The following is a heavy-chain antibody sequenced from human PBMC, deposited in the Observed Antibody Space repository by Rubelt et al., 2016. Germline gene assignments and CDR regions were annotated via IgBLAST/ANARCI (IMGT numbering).Heavy chain of an antibody. CDR3: AKGVAISIFHGMDV. CDR1: GFTFSTHW. Sequence: EVQLVESGGGLVEPGGSLRLSCAVSGFTFSTHWMSWIRQAPGRGLEWVVNIKQDGSGKYYVDSVKYRFTISSDNAKNSVHLQMNSLRGEDTALYYCAKGVAISIFHGMDVWGQGTTVTAS. V-gene: IGHV3-7*05. CDR2: IKQDGSGK. J-gene: IGHJ6*02. D-gene: IGHD2/OR15-2a*01.